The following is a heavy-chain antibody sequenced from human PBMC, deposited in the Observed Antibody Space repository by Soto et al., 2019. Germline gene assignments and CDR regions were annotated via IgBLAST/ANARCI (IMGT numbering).Heavy chain of an antibody. D-gene: IGHD3-10*01. CDR3: ARQRLTMVRGVSALDFDY. CDR2: ISYDGSNK. V-gene: IGHV3-30*03. Sequence: GGSLRLSCAASGFTFSSYGMHWVRQAPGKGLEWVAVISYDGSNKYYADSVKGRFTISRDNSKNTLYLQMNSLRAEDTAVYYCARQRLTMVRGVSALDFDYWGQGTLVTVSS. CDR1: GFTFSSYG. J-gene: IGHJ4*02.